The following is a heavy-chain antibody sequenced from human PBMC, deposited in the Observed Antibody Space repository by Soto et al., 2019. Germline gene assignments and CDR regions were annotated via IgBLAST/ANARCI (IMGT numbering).Heavy chain of an antibody. V-gene: IGHV3-23*01. CDR1: KFAITSHV. D-gene: IGHD7-27*01. Sequence: ESGGGLVKPGGSQRLSCKALKFAITSHVMTWVRQAPGKGLEWVSGISASGGSTFYADSVLGRFTISRDDTRNMVYLQMDSLSADDTAVYYCAKRTGDYYFYGLDAWGQGTTVVVSS. CDR2: ISASGGST. J-gene: IGHJ6*02. CDR3: AKRTGDYYFYGLDA.